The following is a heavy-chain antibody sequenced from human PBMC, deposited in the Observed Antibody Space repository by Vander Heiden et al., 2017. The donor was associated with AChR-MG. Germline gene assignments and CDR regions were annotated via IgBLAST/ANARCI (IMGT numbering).Heavy chain of an antibody. CDR2: IIPIFGTA. Sequence: QVQLVQSGAEVKKPGSPVKVSCKASGGTFSSYAISWVRQAPGQGLEWMGGIIPIFGTANYAQKFQGRVTITADKSTSTAYMELSSLRSEDTAVYYCAREGYYDYVWGSYSLDYWGQGTLVTVSS. V-gene: IGHV1-69*06. J-gene: IGHJ4*02. CDR1: GGTFSSYA. CDR3: AREGYYDYVWGSYSLDY. D-gene: IGHD3-16*01.